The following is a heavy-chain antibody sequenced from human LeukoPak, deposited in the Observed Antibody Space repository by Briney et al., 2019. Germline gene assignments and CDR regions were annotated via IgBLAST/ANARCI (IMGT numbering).Heavy chain of an antibody. D-gene: IGHD2-8*02. CDR3: ATYRQVLLPFES. CDR2: ISSSGSTI. V-gene: IGHV3-48*03. Sequence: GGSLRLSCAASGFTFSSYEMNWVRQTPGKGLEWVSYISSSGSTIYYADSVKGRFTISRDNAKNSLYLQMNSLRAEDTAIYYCATYRQVLLPFESWGQGTLVTASS. CDR1: GFTFSSYE. J-gene: IGHJ4*02.